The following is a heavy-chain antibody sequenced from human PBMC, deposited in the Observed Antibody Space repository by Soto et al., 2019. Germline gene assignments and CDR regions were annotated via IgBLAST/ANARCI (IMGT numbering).Heavy chain of an antibody. CDR2: IHHTGSS. CDR3: ATWNEMKRSFDD. Sequence: QVQLQESGPGLVKPSETLSLICTVSAGSITNYYWNWIRQPPEKGLEWIGFIHHTGSSMSNPSLRSRXXRXVXXTEGQISLNLRAVTAADTAVYYCATWNEMKRSFDDWGQGILVTVSS. CDR1: AGSITNYY. D-gene: IGHD1-1*01. J-gene: IGHJ4*02. V-gene: IGHV4-59*01.